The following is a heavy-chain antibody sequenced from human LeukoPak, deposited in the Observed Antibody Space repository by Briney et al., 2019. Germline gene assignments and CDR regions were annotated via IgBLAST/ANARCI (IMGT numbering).Heavy chain of an antibody. CDR3: ARHPRRITMIVVVTAAGAFDI. D-gene: IGHD3-22*01. J-gene: IGHJ3*02. V-gene: IGHV4-34*01. CDR1: GGSFSGYY. CDR2: INHSGST. Sequence: PSETLSLTCAVYGGSFSGYYWSWIRQPPGKGLEWIGEINHSGSTNYNPSLKSRVTISVDTSKNQFSLKLSSVTAADTAVYYCARHPRRITMIVVVTAAGAFDIWGQGTMVTVSS.